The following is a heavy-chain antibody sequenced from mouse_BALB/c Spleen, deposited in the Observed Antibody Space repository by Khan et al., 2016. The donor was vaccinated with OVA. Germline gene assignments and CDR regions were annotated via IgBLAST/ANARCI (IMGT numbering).Heavy chain of an antibody. J-gene: IGHJ4*01. CDR2: ISPGGGYI. V-gene: IGHV1-63*02. D-gene: IGHD1-2*01. CDR3: VREDIYSGLYAMDY. CDR1: GYTFTDFW. Sequence: QVQLQQSGAELVRPGTSVKISCKASGYTFTDFWLGWVKQRPGHGLEWIGDISPGGGYINYNEKFKGKATLTADTSSSTAYIQLRSLTSEDSAVYFGVREDIYSGLYAMDYWGQGTSVTVAS.